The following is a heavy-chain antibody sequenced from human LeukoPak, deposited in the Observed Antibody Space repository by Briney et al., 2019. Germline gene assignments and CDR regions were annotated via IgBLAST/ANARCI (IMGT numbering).Heavy chain of an antibody. D-gene: IGHD2-2*01. V-gene: IGHV1-18*01. CDR3: ARAPLGSTSHAFDI. J-gene: IGHJ3*02. CDR2: ISAYNGNT. CDR1: GYTFTRYG. Sequence: WASVKVSCKASGYTFTRYGISWVRQAPGQGLEWMGWISAYNGNTNYAQKLQGRVTMTTDTSTSTAYMELRSLRSDDTAVYYCARAPLGSTSHAFDIWGQGTMVTVSS.